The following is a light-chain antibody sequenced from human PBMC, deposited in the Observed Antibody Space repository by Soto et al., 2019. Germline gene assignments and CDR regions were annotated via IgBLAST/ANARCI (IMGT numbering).Light chain of an antibody. Sequence: ILMTQSPSLLSASTGDRVTITFRASQSISSWLAWYQQKPGKAPKLLIYDASSLESGVPSRFSGSGSGTEFTLTISSLQPDDFATYYCQQYNSYRLTFGGGTKVDIK. CDR2: DAS. V-gene: IGKV1-5*01. CDR1: QSISSW. J-gene: IGKJ4*01. CDR3: QQYNSYRLT.